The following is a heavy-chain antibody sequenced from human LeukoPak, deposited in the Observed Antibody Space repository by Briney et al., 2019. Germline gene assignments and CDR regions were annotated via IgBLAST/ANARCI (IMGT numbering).Heavy chain of an antibody. D-gene: IGHD6-19*01. CDR3: AKDRRRGQWLANWFDP. Sequence: GGSLRLSCAASGFTFSSYGMHWVRQAPGKGLEWVAVISYDGSNKYYADSVKGRFTISRDNSKNTLYLQMNSLRAEDTAVYYCAKDRRRGQWLANWFDPWGQGTLVTVSS. CDR2: ISYDGSNK. CDR1: GFTFSSYG. J-gene: IGHJ5*02. V-gene: IGHV3-30*18.